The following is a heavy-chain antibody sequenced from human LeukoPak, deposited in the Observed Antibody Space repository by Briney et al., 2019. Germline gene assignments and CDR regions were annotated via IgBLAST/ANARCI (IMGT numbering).Heavy chain of an antibody. J-gene: IGHJ4*02. CDR1: GFTFSNYV. CDR3: ARDDGSGANDY. D-gene: IGHD3-10*01. V-gene: IGHV3-23*01. Sequence: GGSLRLSCAASGFTFSNYVMTWARQAPGKGLEWVSSISGTGGNTYYADSVKGRFTISRDNAKNSLYLQMNSLRAEDTAVYYCARDDGSGANDYWGQGTLVTVSS. CDR2: ISGTGGNT.